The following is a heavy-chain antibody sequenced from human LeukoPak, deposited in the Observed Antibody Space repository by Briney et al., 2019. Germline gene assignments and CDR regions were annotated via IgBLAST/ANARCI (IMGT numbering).Heavy chain of an antibody. CDR2: IFPCGGEI. CDR3: ATYRQVLLPFES. Sequence: GGSLRLSCAASGFTFSTFAMIWVRQPPGKGLEWVSSIFPCGGEIHYADSVRGRFTISRDNSKSTLSLQMNSLRAEDTAIYYCATYRQVLLPFESWGQGTLVTVSS. J-gene: IGHJ4*02. CDR1: GFTFSTFA. D-gene: IGHD2-8*02. V-gene: IGHV3-23*01.